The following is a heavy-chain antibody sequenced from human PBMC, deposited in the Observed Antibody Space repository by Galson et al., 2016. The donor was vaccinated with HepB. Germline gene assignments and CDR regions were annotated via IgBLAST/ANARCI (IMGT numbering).Heavy chain of an antibody. CDR1: GFSFSSYS. CDR3: VKVGGLYAWFDP. Sequence: SLRLSCAASGFSFSSYSMNWVRQAPGKGLEWISSISTTTRYTYYADSVKGRFTISRDNSKNSLYLQMNSLRAEDTAVDYCVKVGGLYAWFDPWGQGTLVTVSS. D-gene: IGHD6-19*01. CDR2: ISTTTRYT. V-gene: IGHV3-21*01. J-gene: IGHJ5*02.